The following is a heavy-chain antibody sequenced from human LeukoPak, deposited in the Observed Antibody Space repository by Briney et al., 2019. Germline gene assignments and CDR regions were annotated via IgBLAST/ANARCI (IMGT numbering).Heavy chain of an antibody. CDR2: TKSKTDGGTT. CDR3: TTDRIRGVVAFDY. D-gene: IGHD2-15*01. V-gene: IGHV3-15*01. CDR1: GFTFSNAL. Sequence: PGGSLRLSCGASGFTFSNALMSGVRQAPGKGRDGGGRTKSKTDGGTTDYTAPVKGRFTISRDDSKNTLYLQMNSLKTEDTAVYYCTTDRIRGVVAFDYWGQGTLVTVSS. J-gene: IGHJ4*02.